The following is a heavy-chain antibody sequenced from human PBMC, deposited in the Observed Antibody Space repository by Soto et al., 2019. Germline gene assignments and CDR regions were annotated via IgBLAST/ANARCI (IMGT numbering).Heavy chain of an antibody. J-gene: IGHJ4*02. CDR1: GFIFSNYA. Sequence: QVQLVESGGGVVPPGRSLRLSCVASGFIFSNYAMHWVRQAPGKGLEWVAVTSYDGSSEYYADSVKGRFSISRDNSNNSLCLHVYRLTPEDTAVYYCVIDLVLEGYYWGQGTLVTVAS. V-gene: IGHV3-30-3*01. CDR3: VIDLVLEGYY. D-gene: IGHD3-10*01. CDR2: TSYDGSSE.